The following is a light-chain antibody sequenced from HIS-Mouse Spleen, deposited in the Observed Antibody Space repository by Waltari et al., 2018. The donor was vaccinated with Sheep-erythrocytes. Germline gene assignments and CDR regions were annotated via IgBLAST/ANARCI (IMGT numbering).Light chain of an antibody. CDR1: SSDVGGYNY. Sequence: QSALTQPRSVSGSPGQSVTISCTGTSSDVGGYNYVSWYQQHPGKAPKPMIYDVSKRPSGVPDRFSGSKSGNPASLTISGLQAEDEADYYCCSYAGSYTFWVFGEGTKLTVL. J-gene: IGLJ3*02. CDR2: DVS. V-gene: IGLV2-11*01. CDR3: CSYAGSYTFWV.